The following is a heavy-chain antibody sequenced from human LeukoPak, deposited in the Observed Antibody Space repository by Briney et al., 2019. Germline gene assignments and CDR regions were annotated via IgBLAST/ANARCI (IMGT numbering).Heavy chain of an antibody. Sequence: SETLSLTCTVSGGSFSSSNYNWGWIRQPPGKGLEWIGTIYYTGSTYYNPSLKSRVTISVDTSKKHFSLKLNSVTAADTAVYYCARFSSGDTFDYWGQGTLVTVSS. J-gene: IGHJ4*02. CDR2: IYYTGST. CDR3: ARFSSGDTFDY. CDR1: GGSFSSSNYN. D-gene: IGHD3-10*01. V-gene: IGHV4-39*07.